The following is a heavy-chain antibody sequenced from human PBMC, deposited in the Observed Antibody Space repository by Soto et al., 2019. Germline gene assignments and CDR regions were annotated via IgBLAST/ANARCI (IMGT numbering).Heavy chain of an antibody. V-gene: IGHV3-30*03. CDR2: VSYERNNK. D-gene: IGHD2-2*01. CDR3: ARASSATCQPYSCHYYGMDV. CDR1: GFNFNNYN. J-gene: IGHJ6*02. Sequence: GGSLRLSCAASGFNFNNYNLHWVRRAPGKGLEWVAVVSYERNNKYYGDSVKGRFTISKDESKTTVFLEMTDLRSDDTATYYYARASSATCQPYSCHYYGMDVWGRGTTVTVSS.